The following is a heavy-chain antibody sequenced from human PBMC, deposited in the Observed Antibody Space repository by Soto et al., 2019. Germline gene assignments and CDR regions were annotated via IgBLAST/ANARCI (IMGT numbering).Heavy chain of an antibody. CDR1: GYTFSNSD. D-gene: IGHD3-10*01. Sequence: QVQLVQSGAELKKPGASVKVSCKASGYTFSNSDMNWVRQATGQGPEWIGWVNPNNGDTGYAQKFQGQVTLTTDISTTTAYMELTSLRSEDTAVYYCAKVSRKGSARDFDYWGQGTLITVSS. J-gene: IGHJ4*02. V-gene: IGHV1-8*01. CDR3: AKVSRKGSARDFDY. CDR2: VNPNNGDT.